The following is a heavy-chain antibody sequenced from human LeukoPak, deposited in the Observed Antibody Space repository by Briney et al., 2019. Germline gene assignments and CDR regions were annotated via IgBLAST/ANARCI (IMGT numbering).Heavy chain of an antibody. V-gene: IGHV4-39*02. Sequence: ASETLSLTCTVSGGSISSSGHYWGWIRQPPGKGLEWIGTMFYTGSTYYNPSLKSRVTISVDTTKNQFSLKLSSVTAADTAVYYCAREGDSVGYTAYRGQGTLVTASS. D-gene: IGHD3-22*01. J-gene: IGHJ4*02. CDR2: MFYTGST. CDR1: GGSISSSGHY. CDR3: AREGDSVGYTAY.